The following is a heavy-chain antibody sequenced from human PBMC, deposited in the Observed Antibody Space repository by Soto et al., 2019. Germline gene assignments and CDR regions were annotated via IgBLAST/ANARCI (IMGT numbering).Heavy chain of an antibody. Sequence: GGSLRLSCAASEFTFDDYAMHWVRQDPGKGLEWVSGISWNSGSIGYADSVKGRFTISRDNAKNSLYLQMNSLRAEDTALYYCAKGALIMITFGGVIVKGDYFDYLGQGTLVTVSS. CDR2: ISWNSGSI. D-gene: IGHD3-16*02. CDR3: AKGALIMITFGGVIVKGDYFDY. J-gene: IGHJ4*02. V-gene: IGHV3-9*01. CDR1: EFTFDDYA.